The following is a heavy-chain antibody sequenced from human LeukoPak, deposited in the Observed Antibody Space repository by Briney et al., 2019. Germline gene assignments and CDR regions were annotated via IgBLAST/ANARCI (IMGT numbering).Heavy chain of an antibody. CDR3: ARGQHDYGDYLAYYYYYMDV. V-gene: IGHV1-46*01. Sequence: ASVKVSCKASGYTFTSYYMHWVRQAPGQGLEWMGIINPSGGSTSYAQKFQGRVTMTRDMSTSTAYMELSSLRSEDTAVYYCARGQHDYGDYLAYYYYYMDVWGKGTTVTISS. CDR2: INPSGGST. J-gene: IGHJ6*03. CDR1: GYTFTSYY. D-gene: IGHD4-17*01.